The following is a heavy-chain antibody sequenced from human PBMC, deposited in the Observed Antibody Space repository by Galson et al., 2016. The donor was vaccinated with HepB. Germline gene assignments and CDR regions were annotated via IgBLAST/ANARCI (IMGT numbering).Heavy chain of an antibody. J-gene: IGHJ4*02. D-gene: IGHD3-16*01. CDR3: ASTITFRVDY. CDR2: MHHTGKS. Sequence: SETLSLTCDVSGVSISSVHWWHWVRQPPGKGLEWIGEMHHTGKSNYNPSLKSRVTISVDKSKNQFSLMLTSVTAADTAMFYCASTITFRVDYWGQGALVTVSS. V-gene: IGHV4/OR15-8*02. CDR1: GVSISSVHW.